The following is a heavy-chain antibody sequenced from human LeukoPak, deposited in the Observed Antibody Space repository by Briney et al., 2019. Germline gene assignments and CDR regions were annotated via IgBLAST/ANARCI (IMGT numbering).Heavy chain of an antibody. Sequence: PGRSLRLSCAASGFTFAIYAMHWVRQAPGKGLEWVAVISYDGNNKYYADSVKGRFTISRDNSKNTLYLQMNSLRAEDTAVYYCARVPAAGTGPDYWGQGTLVTVSS. CDR3: ARVPAAGTGPDY. D-gene: IGHD6-13*01. J-gene: IGHJ4*02. V-gene: IGHV3-30-3*01. CDR2: ISYDGNNK. CDR1: GFTFAIYA.